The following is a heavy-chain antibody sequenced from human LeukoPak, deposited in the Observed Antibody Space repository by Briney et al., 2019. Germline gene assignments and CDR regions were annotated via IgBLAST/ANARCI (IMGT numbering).Heavy chain of an antibody. J-gene: IGHJ4*02. Sequence: PGGSLRLSCAASGFSFSSYEMNWVRQAPGKGLEWVSYIGSSGSTVYYADSVKGRFTISRDNAKNSLYLQMNSLRAEDTAVYYCARDKIVGPTNLDYWGQGTLVTVSS. CDR2: IGSSGSTV. CDR1: GFSFSSYE. D-gene: IGHD1-26*01. V-gene: IGHV3-48*03. CDR3: ARDKIVGPTNLDY.